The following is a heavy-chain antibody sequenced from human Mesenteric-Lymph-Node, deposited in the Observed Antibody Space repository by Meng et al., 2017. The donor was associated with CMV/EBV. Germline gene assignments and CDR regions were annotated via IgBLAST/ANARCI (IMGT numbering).Heavy chain of an antibody. CDR1: GFTFSTYA. J-gene: IGHJ4*02. CDR3: ARDSHTG. V-gene: IGHV3-30-3*01. Sequence: GGSLRLSCAASGFTFSTYAMHWVRQAPGKGLEWVAVISYDGTNKYYADSVKARFTISRDNSRTTMYLQMNSLRAEDTAVYYCARDSHTGWGQGTLVTVSS. D-gene: IGHD2-8*02. CDR2: ISYDGTNK.